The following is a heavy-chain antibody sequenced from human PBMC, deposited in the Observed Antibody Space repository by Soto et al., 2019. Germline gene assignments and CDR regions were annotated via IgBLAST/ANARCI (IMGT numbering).Heavy chain of an antibody. Sequence: EVQLVESGGGLVKPGGSLRLSCAASGFTFSSYSMNWVRQAPGKGLEWVASISSSSSYIYYADSVKGRFTISRDNAKKSLYLQMNSLRAEDTAVYYCARDWYSSGSSYGMDVWGQGTTVTVSS. CDR3: ARDWYSSGSSYGMDV. CDR1: GFTFSSYS. D-gene: IGHD6-19*01. V-gene: IGHV3-21*01. J-gene: IGHJ6*02. CDR2: ISSSSSYI.